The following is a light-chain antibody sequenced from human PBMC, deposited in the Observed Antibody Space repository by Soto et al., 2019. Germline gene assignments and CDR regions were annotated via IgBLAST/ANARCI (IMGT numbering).Light chain of an antibody. J-gene: IGKJ4*01. CDR2: GAS. CDR3: QQYNKWPLT. V-gene: IGKV3-15*01. Sequence: EIVMVQSPATLSVSPGERATLSCRASQSVSSNLAWYQQKPGQAPRLLIYGASTRATGIPARFSGSGSGTEFTLTISSLQSEDFAVYYCQQYNKWPLTFGGGTKV. CDR1: QSVSSN.